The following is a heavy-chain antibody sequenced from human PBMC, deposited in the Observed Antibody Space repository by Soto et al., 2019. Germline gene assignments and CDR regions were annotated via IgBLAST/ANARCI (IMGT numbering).Heavy chain of an antibody. CDR2: MNPNSAHT. D-gene: IGHD3-16*01. CDR1: GYSFPSYD. Sequence: QVQLVQSGAEVKKPGASLKVSCKASGYSFPSYDMNWVRQVPGQGPEWMGWMNPNSAHTGYAQKLQGRITVSRDLSTRTAYMEPSSPTCAATAVYCCAMGGFLDPHAAVWGTGATITVSS. V-gene: IGHV1-8*01. CDR3: AMGGFLDPHAAV. J-gene: IGHJ6*04.